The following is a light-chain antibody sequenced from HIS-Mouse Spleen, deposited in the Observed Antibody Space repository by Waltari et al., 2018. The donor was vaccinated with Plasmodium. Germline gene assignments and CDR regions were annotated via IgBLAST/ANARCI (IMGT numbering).Light chain of an antibody. CDR3: SSYAGSNNLV. Sequence: QSALTPPPSASGSPGQSVTLSCTGTSSAVGGYHYASWSQQHPGKAPKLMIYEVSKRPSGVPDRFSGSKSGNTASLTVSGLQAEDEADYYCSSYAGSNNLVFGGGTKLTVL. CDR2: EVS. J-gene: IGLJ2*01. CDR1: SSAVGGYHY. V-gene: IGLV2-8*01.